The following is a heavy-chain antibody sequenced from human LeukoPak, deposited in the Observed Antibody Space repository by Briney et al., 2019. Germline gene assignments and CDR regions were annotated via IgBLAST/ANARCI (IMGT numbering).Heavy chain of an antibody. J-gene: IGHJ5*02. V-gene: IGHV4-38-2*02. Sequence: SETLSLTCTVSGYSISSGYYWGWIRQPPGKGLEWIGSIYHSGSTYYNPSLKSRVTISVGTSKNQFSLKLSSVTAADAAVYYCARCSGSSCYHWFDPWGQGTLVTVSS. D-gene: IGHD2-15*01. CDR3: ARCSGSSCYHWFDP. CDR1: GYSISSGYY. CDR2: IYHSGST.